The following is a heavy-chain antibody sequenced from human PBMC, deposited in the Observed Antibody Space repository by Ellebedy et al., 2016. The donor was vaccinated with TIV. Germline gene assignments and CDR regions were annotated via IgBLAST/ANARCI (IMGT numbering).Heavy chain of an antibody. CDR3: ARGGEYFQH. V-gene: IGHV4-59*13. Sequence: GSLRLXCTVSGGCFNSYYWTWIRQPPGKGLEWVGHLTHTGRTNYNPSLQSRVAISLDSSKTQFSLELNSVTAADTAVYFCARGGEYFQHWGQGTLVNVSS. D-gene: IGHD5-12*01. CDR2: LTHTGRT. CDR1: GGCFNSYY. J-gene: IGHJ1*01.